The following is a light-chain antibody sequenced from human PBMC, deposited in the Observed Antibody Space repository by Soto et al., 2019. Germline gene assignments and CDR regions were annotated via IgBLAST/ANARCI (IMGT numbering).Light chain of an antibody. Sequence: DIVMTQSPLSLPVTPGEPASISCRSSQSLLHSNGYNYLDWYLQKPGQSPQLLIYLGSNRASGVPDRFSGSGSGTDFTLKISRAEAEDVGVYYCMQALQTPLTFGGGTKVDIK. CDR2: LGS. J-gene: IGKJ4*01. CDR1: QSLLHSNGYNY. CDR3: MQALQTPLT. V-gene: IGKV2-28*01.